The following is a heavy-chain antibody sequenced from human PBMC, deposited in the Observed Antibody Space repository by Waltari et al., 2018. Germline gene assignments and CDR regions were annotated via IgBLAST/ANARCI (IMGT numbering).Heavy chain of an antibody. CDR3: TRVGGGYSSPS. Sequence: EVQLVESGGGLVQPGRSLRLSCTASGLSFGDYAMRWVRQPPGKGLEWVGFIRSKAYGGTTEHAASVKGRFIISRDDSKSIAYLQMNSLKTEDTAVYYCTRVGGGYSSPSWGQGTLVTVSS. D-gene: IGHD6-13*01. V-gene: IGHV3-49*04. CDR2: IRSKAYGGTT. J-gene: IGHJ5*02. CDR1: GLSFGDYA.